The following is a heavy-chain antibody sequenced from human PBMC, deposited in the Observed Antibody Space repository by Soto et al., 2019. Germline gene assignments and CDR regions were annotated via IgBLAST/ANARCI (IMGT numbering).Heavy chain of an antibody. CDR3: GVVPAAIGYYYGMDA. Sequence: ASVKVSCKASGYTFTSYGISWVRQAPGQGLEWMGWISAYNGNTNYAQKLQGRVTMTTDTSTSTAYMELKSLRSDDTAVYYCGVVPAAIGYYYGMDAWGQGTTVTVSS. CDR2: ISAYNGNT. CDR1: GYTFTSYG. J-gene: IGHJ6*02. V-gene: IGHV1-18*04. D-gene: IGHD2-2*02.